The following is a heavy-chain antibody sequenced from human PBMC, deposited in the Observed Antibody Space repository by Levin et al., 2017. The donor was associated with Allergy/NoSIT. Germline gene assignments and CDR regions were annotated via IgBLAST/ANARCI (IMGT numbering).Heavy chain of an antibody. CDR3: ASVAQPPHQDIVGQPQPEDY. Sequence: PSETLSLTCAVYGGSFSGYYWSWIRQPPGKGLEWIGEINHSGSTNYNPSLKSRVTISVDTSKNQFSLKLSSVTAADTAVYYCASVAQPPHQDIVGQPQPEDYWGQGTLVTVSS. CDR2: INHSGST. V-gene: IGHV4-34*01. J-gene: IGHJ4*02. CDR1: GGSFSGYY. D-gene: IGHD2-15*01.